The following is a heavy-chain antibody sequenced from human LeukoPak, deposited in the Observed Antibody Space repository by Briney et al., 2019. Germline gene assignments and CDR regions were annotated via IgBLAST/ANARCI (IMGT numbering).Heavy chain of an antibody. CDR1: GYTFTSYA. Sequence: GASVKVSCKASGYTFTSYAMHWVREAPGQRLEWMGWINAGNGNTKYSQKFQGRVTITRDTSASTAYMELSSLRSEDTAVYYCARNRRANWFDPWGQGTLVTVSS. CDR2: INAGNGNT. CDR3: ARNRRANWFDP. V-gene: IGHV1-3*01. J-gene: IGHJ5*02.